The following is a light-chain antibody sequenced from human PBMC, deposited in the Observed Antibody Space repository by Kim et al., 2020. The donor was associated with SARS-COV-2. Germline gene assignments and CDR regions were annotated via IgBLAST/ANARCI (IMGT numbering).Light chain of an antibody. J-gene: IGKJ3*01. CDR1: QSISPW. V-gene: IGKV1-5*03. CDR2: RAS. Sequence: DIQMTQSPSTLSAVVGDRVTITCRASQSISPWVAWYQQKPGTAPKLLIYRASSLESGVPSRFSGSGSGTEFTLTISSLQPDDFATYYCKQCDNYPFAFGPGTKVDIK. CDR3: KQCDNYPFA.